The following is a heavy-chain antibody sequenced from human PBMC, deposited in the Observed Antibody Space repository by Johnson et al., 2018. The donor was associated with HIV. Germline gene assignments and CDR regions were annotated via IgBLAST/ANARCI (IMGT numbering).Heavy chain of an antibody. CDR3: ATDSSSGVYDAFDI. Sequence: VQLVESGGGLIHPGGSLRLSCAASGFTFSSYAMSWVRQAPGKGLEWVSAISGSGGSTYYADSVKGRFPISRENSKKPLCVQMNSLRVEDTAVYYCATDSSSGVYDAFDIWGQGTMVTVSS. D-gene: IGHD6-13*01. V-gene: IGHV3-23*04. J-gene: IGHJ3*02. CDR1: GFTFSSYA. CDR2: ISGSGGST.